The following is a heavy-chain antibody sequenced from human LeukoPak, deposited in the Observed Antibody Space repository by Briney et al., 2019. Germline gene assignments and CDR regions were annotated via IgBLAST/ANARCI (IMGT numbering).Heavy chain of an antibody. V-gene: IGHV3-7*01. J-gene: IGHJ4*02. CDR2: IIQDGSAQ. CDR1: GFTFSSSW. D-gene: IGHD2-2*01. Sequence: GGSLRLSCAASGFTFSSSWMSWVRQAPGKGLEWVANIIQDGSAQYYVDSVKGRFTISRDNADNSLYLQMNSLRAEDTAVYYCAIDLFSCSSTSCYVYWGRGTLVTVSP. CDR3: AIDLFSCSSTSCYVY.